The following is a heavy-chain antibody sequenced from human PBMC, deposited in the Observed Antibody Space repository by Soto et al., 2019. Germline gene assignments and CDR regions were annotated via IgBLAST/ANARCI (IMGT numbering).Heavy chain of an antibody. Sequence: GGSLRLSCEASGFTFSVHWMHWIRQAPGKGLVWVSRINGDGSFSTYADSVKGRFTISRDNVKNKVFLQMNSLRAEDTAVYYCARRPDSGYDYGDYWGQGTLVTVSS. CDR3: ARRPDSGYDYGDY. J-gene: IGHJ4*02. D-gene: IGHD5-12*01. CDR2: INGDGSFS. V-gene: IGHV3-74*01. CDR1: GFTFSVHW.